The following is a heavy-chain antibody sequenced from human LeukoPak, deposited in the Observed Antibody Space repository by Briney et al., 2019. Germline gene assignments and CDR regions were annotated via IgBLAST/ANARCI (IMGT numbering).Heavy chain of an antibody. CDR2: IYSGGST. CDR3: ARDGYSSGWLLYMDV. Sequence: GGSLRLSCAASGFTVSSNYMSWVRQAPGKGLQWVSVIYSGGSTYYADSVKGRFTISRDNSKNTLYLQMNSLRAEDTAVYYCARDGYSSGWLLYMDVWGKGTTVTVSS. CDR1: GFTVSSNY. J-gene: IGHJ6*03. V-gene: IGHV3-53*01. D-gene: IGHD6-19*01.